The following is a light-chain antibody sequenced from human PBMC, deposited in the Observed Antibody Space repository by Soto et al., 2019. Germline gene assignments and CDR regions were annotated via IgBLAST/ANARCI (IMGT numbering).Light chain of an antibody. J-gene: IGLJ2*01. CDR3: QSYDNSLSAHVG. Sequence: QSVLTQPPSVSGAPGQTVTISCTGSSSNIGAGYDVHWYQQLPGTAPKLLIYGNSNRPSGVPDRFSGSKSGTSASLAITGLQAEDEADYYCQSYDNSLSAHVGFGGGTKLTVL. V-gene: IGLV1-40*01. CDR1: SSNIGAGYD. CDR2: GNS.